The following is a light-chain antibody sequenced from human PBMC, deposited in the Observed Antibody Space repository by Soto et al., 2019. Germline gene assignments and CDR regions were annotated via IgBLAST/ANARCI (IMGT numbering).Light chain of an antibody. Sequence: EIVLMQSPGTLSLSPGERATLSCRASQSVSSNYLAWYQQKPGQAPRLLIHGASSRATGIPERFSGSGSGTDFTLTISRLEPEDFAVYYCQQYGSSSPTFGQGTKVEFK. CDR1: QSVSSNY. CDR2: GAS. CDR3: QQYGSSSPT. J-gene: IGKJ1*01. V-gene: IGKV3-20*01.